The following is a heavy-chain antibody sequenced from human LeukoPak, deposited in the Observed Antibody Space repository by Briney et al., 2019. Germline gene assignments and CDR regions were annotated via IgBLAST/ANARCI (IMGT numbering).Heavy chain of an antibody. Sequence: ASVKVSCKVSGYTLTELSMHWVRQAPGKGLEWMGGFDPEDGETIYAQKFQGRVIMTEDTSTDTAYMELSSLRSEDTAVYYCATFRMGFLEWFSWFDPWGQGTLVTVSS. CDR1: GYTLTELS. CDR3: ATFRMGFLEWFSWFDP. V-gene: IGHV1-24*01. D-gene: IGHD3-3*01. J-gene: IGHJ5*02. CDR2: FDPEDGET.